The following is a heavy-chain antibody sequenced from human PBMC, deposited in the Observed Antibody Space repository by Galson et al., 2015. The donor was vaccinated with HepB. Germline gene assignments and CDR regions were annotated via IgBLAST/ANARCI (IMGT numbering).Heavy chain of an antibody. CDR1: GGTFSSYA. V-gene: IGHV1-69*13. D-gene: IGHD2-2*01. Sequence: SVKVSCKAPGGTFSSYAISWVRQAPGQGLEWMGGIIPIFGTANYAQKFQGRVTITADESTSTAYMELSSLKSEDTAVYYCARERGGYCSSTSCQYYFDYWGQGTLVTVSS. J-gene: IGHJ4*02. CDR2: IIPIFGTA. CDR3: ARERGGYCSSTSCQYYFDY.